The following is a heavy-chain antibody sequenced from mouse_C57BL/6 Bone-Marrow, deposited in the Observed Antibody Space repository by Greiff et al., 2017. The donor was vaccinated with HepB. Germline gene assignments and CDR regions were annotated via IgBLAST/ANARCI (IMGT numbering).Heavy chain of an antibody. V-gene: IGHV2-6*03. CDR3: ARPDGYAWFAY. J-gene: IGHJ3*01. D-gene: IGHD2-2*01. CDR1: GFSLTSYG. CDR2: IWSDGST. Sequence: QVQLKESGPGLVAPSQTLSITCTVPGFSLTSYGVHWVRQPPGKGLEWLVVIWSDGSTTYNSALKSSLSISKDNSKSQVFLKMNRLQTDDTAMYYCARPDGYAWFAYWGQGTLVTVSA.